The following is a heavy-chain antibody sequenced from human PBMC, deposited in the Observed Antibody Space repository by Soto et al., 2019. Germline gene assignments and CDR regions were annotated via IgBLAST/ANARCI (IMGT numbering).Heavy chain of an antibody. CDR1: GGSISSYY. J-gene: IGHJ4*02. V-gene: IGHV4-59*01. CDR2: IYYSGST. Sequence: QVQLQESGPGLVKPSETLSLTCTVSGGSISSYYWSWIRQPPGKGLEWIGYIYYSGSTNYNPSLTSRVTISVDTSKNQFSLKLSSVTAADTAVYYCARTPKAAAGTFDYWGQGTLVTVSS. CDR3: ARTPKAAAGTFDY. D-gene: IGHD6-13*01.